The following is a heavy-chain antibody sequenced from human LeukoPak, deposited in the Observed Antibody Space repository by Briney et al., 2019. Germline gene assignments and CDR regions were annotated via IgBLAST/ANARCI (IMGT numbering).Heavy chain of an antibody. V-gene: IGHV3-74*01. J-gene: IGHJ4*02. CDR2: INRDGSWT. CDR1: GNYW. D-gene: IGHD2/OR15-2a*01. CDR3: VSFYETY. Sequence: GGSLRLSCAASGNYWMHWVRQAPGKGLVWVSHINRDGSWTSYADSVKGRFTISKDNAKNTVYLQMNSLRAEDTAVYYCVSFYETYWGRGTLVTVSS.